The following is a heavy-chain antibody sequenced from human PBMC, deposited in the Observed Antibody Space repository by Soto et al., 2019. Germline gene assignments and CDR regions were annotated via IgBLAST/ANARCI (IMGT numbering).Heavy chain of an antibody. Sequence: PGGSLRLSCAASGFTFSSCAMSWVRQAPGKGLEWVSAISGSGGSTYYADSVKGRFTISRDNSKNTLYLQMNSLRAEDTAVYYCAKVSASSGSYPYYYYYYGMDVWGQGTTVTVSS. CDR3: AKVSASSGSYPYYYYYYGMDV. CDR2: ISGSGGST. D-gene: IGHD1-26*01. V-gene: IGHV3-23*01. CDR1: GFTFSSCA. J-gene: IGHJ6*02.